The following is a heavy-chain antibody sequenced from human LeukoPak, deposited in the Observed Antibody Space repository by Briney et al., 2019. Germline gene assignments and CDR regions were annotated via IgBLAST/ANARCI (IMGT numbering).Heavy chain of an antibody. CDR1: GFTFSSYW. CDR2: ISSSGSTI. CDR3: ARDKYFGTFDY. J-gene: IGHJ4*02. Sequence: GGSLRLSCAASGFTFSSYWMSWVRQAPGKGLEWVSYISSSGSTIYYADSVKGRFTISRDDAKNSLYLQMNSLRAEDTAVYYCARDKYFGTFDYWGQGTLVTVSS. D-gene: IGHD3-9*01. V-gene: IGHV3-48*04.